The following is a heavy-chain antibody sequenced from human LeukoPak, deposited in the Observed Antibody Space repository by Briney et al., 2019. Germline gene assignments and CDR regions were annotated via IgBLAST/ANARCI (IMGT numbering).Heavy chain of an antibody. CDR2: ISGGGGST. J-gene: IGHJ5*02. CDR1: GFTFSSYA. V-gene: IGHV3-23*01. Sequence: QTGGSLRLSCAASGFTFSSYAMSWVRQAPGKGLEWVSAISGGGGSTYYADSVKGRFTISRDNSKNTLYLQMNSLRAEDTAVYYCAKGYCSSTSCYSRFDPWGQGTLVTVSS. D-gene: IGHD2-2*02. CDR3: AKGYCSSTSCYSRFDP.